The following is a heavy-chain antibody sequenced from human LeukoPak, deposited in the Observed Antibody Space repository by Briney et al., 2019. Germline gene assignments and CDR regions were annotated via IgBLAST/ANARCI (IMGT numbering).Heavy chain of an antibody. J-gene: IGHJ4*02. CDR3: ASRTIYGGNGGPFDY. V-gene: IGHV1-69*05. Sequence: SVKVSCKASGGTFSSYAISWVRQAPGQELEWMGGIIPIFGTANYAQKFQGRVTITTDESTSTAYMELSSLRSEDTAVYYCASRTIYGGNGGPFDYWGQGTLVTVSS. CDR2: IIPIFGTA. CDR1: GGTFSSYA. D-gene: IGHD4/OR15-4a*01.